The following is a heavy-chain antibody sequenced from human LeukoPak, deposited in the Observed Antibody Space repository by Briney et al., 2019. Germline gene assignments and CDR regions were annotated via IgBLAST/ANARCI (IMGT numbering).Heavy chain of an antibody. D-gene: IGHD2-15*01. CDR3: ARGDVTCSGGSCYPFRFQH. CDR2: IWYDGSNK. CDR1: GFTFSSYG. V-gene: IGHV3-33*01. Sequence: GGSLRLSCAASGFTFSSYGMHWVRQAPGKGLEWVAVIWYDGSNKYYADSVKGRFTNSRDNSKNTLYLQMNSLRAEDTAVYYCARGDVTCSGGSCYPFRFQHWGQGTLVTVSS. J-gene: IGHJ1*01.